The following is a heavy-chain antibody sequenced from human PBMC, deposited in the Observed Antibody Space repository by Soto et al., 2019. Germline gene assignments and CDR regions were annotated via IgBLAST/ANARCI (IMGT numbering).Heavy chain of an antibody. Sequence: QVQLVQSGAEVKKPGSSVKVSCKASGGSFSHYGITWVRQAPGQGLEWMGGIIPIIGTVKYAQKFQGRVTITAEESTTTAYMELSSLRSEDTAVYYCARELKEPGSYYYYGLDVWGQGTTVTVSS. D-gene: IGHD3-10*01. CDR3: ARELKEPGSYYYYGLDV. J-gene: IGHJ6*02. V-gene: IGHV1-69*01. CDR1: GGSFSHYG. CDR2: IIPIIGTV.